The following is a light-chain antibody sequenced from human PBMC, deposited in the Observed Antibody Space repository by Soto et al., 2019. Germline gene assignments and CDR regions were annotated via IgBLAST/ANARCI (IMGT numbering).Light chain of an antibody. J-gene: IGKJ5*01. CDR2: DTS. CDR3: QQYNTWTSIT. V-gene: IGKV3-15*01. Sequence: EVVMTQSPASLSVSPGERVTLSCRASQSVGSNLAWYQQKPGQAPRLLIYDTSTRATGIPARFSGSGSGTEFTLTISSLQSEDFAVYYCQQYNTWTSITFGQGTRLEIK. CDR1: QSVGSN.